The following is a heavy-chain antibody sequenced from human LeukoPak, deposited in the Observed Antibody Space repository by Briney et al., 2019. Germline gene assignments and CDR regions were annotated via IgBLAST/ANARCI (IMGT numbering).Heavy chain of an antibody. V-gene: IGHV4-59*01. CDR1: GGSISSYY. D-gene: IGHD6-6*01. Sequence: SETLSLTCTVSGGSISSYYWSWIRQPPGKGLEWIGYIYYSGSINYNPSLKSRVSISVDTSKNQFSLKLRSVTAADTAVYYCARDEYSSSSEPPYYYYYMDVWGKGTTVTVSS. CDR2: IYYSGSI. CDR3: ARDEYSSSSEPPYYYYYMDV. J-gene: IGHJ6*03.